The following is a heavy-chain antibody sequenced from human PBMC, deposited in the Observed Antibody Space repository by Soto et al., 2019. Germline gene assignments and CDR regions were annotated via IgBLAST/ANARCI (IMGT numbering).Heavy chain of an antibody. CDR2: IKSKTDGGTT. J-gene: IGHJ3*02. CDR3: TTDSLNSGYGDFDI. D-gene: IGHD5-12*01. Sequence: GGSLRLSCAASGFTFSNAWMSWVRQAPGKGLEWVGRIKSKTDGGTTDYAAPVKGRFTISRDDSKNTLYLQMNSLKTEDAAVYYCTTDSLNSGYGDFDILGQGTMVTVSS. CDR1: GFTFSNAW. V-gene: IGHV3-15*01.